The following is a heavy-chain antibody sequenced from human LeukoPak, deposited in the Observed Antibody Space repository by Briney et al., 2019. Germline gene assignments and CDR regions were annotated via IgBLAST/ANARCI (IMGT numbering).Heavy chain of an antibody. V-gene: IGHV4-34*01. D-gene: IGHD2-2*01. CDR2: INHSGST. J-gene: IGHJ4*02. CDR1: GGSFSGYY. Sequence: SETLSLTCAVYGGSFSGYYWSWIRQPPGKGLEWIGEINHSGSTNYNPSLKSRVTISVDTSKTQFSLKLSSVTAADTTVYYCARGLVGYCSSTSCYAPLYFDYWGQGTLVTVSS. CDR3: ARGLVGYCSSTSCYAPLYFDY.